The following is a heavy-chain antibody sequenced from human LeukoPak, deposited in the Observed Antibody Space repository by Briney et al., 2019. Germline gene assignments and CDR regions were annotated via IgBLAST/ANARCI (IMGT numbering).Heavy chain of an antibody. CDR1: GGSMRSYY. CDR2: IYYSGST. D-gene: IGHD2-8*01. Sequence: SETLSLTCTVSGGSMRSYYWVCIRQPPGKGLEWIGYIYYSGSTDCNPSLKSRVTISVDTSKNQFSLKMSSVTAADTAVYYCARAPNGFGAFDIWGPGKMVTVSS. CDR3: ARAPNGFGAFDI. V-gene: IGHV4-59*01. J-gene: IGHJ3*02.